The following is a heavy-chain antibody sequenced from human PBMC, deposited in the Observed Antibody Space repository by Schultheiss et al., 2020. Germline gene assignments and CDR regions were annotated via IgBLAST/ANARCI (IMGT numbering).Heavy chain of an antibody. CDR1: GGTFSSYA. CDR2: IIPIFGTA. V-gene: IGHV1-69*13. J-gene: IGHJ6*04. D-gene: IGHD6-19*01. CDR3: ARDHSSGWYGDYYYYYGMDV. Sequence: SVKGSCKASGGTFSSYAISWVRQAPGQGLEWMGGIIPIFGTANYAQKFQGRVTITADESTSTAYMELRSLRSDDTAVYYCARDHSSGWYGDYYYYYGMDVWGKGTTVTVSS.